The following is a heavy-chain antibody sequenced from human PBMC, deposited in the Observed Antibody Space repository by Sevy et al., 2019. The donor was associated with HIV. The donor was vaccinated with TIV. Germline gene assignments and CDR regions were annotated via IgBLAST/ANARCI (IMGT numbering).Heavy chain of an antibody. V-gene: IGHV4-59*08. CDR3: ARRNDFDI. CDR2: VYYTGGT. Sequence: SETLSLTCTVSGGSINSDHWNWIRQPPGKGLEWIGYVYYTGGTNYNPSLKNRFTISVDRTKNQFSLKLTSVTAADTAVYYCARRNDFDIWGQWTMVTVSS. J-gene: IGHJ3*02. CDR1: GGSINSDH.